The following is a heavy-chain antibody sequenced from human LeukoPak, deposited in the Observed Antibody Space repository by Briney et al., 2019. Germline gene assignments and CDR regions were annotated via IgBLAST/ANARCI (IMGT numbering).Heavy chain of an antibody. CDR3: ARYTDGYNIFDY. CDR1: GYTFTSHS. V-gene: IGHV1-46*01. D-gene: IGHD5-24*01. CDR2: INPSGGST. J-gene: IGHJ4*02. Sequence: GXVXVSCKASGYTFTSHSLHWVRQAPGQGFEWMGIINPSGGSTSYAQKFQGRVTMTRDTSTTTVYMELSSLRSEDTAVYYCARYTDGYNIFDYWGQGTXVXVSX.